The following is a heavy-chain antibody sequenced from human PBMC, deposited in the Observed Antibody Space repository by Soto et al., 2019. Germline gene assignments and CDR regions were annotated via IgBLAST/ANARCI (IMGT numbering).Heavy chain of an antibody. CDR3: ARDNLRAELELCFDY. J-gene: IGHJ4*02. CDR2: ISSSSSYI. CDR1: GFTFSSYS. V-gene: IGHV3-21*01. Sequence: GGSLRLSCAASGFTFSSYSMNWVRQAPGKGLEWVSSISSSSSYIYYADSVKGRFTISRDNAKNSLYLQMNSLRAEDTAVYYCARDNLRAELELCFDYWGQGTLVTVSS. D-gene: IGHD1-7*01.